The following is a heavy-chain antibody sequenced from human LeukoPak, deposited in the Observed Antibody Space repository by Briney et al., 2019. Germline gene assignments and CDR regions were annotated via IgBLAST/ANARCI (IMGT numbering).Heavy chain of an antibody. CDR1: GYTFTNYG. CDR2: ISVYNGNT. D-gene: IGHD1-1*01. Sequence: ASVKVSCKASGYTFTNYGISWVRQAPGQGLEWMGWISVYNGNTNYAQKLQGRVTMTTDTSTNTAYMELRSLRSDDTAVYYCARDSAITGTVDYWGQGTLVTVSS. CDR3: ARDSAITGTVDY. J-gene: IGHJ4*02. V-gene: IGHV1-18*01.